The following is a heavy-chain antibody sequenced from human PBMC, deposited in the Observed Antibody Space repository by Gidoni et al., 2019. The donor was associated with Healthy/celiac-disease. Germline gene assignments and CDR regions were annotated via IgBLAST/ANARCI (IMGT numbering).Heavy chain of an antibody. CDR3: ARGNGSLYDILTGYYNGIDY. Sequence: QVQLQQWGAGLLKPSETLSLTCAVYGGSFSGYYWSWIRQPPGKGLEWIGEINHSGSTNYNPSLKSRVTISVDTSKNQFSLKLSSVTAADTAVYYCARGNGSLYDILTGYYNGIDYWGQGTLVTVSS. CDR1: GGSFSGYY. J-gene: IGHJ4*02. D-gene: IGHD3-9*01. V-gene: IGHV4-34*01. CDR2: INHSGST.